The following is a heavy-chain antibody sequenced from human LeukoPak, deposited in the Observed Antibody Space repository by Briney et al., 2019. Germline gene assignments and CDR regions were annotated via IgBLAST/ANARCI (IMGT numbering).Heavy chain of an antibody. V-gene: IGHV1-69*05. CDR2: IIPIFGTA. CDR1: GGTFSSYA. CDR3: ARIVDTAMVAYGDYVSGFDY. Sequence: SVKVSCKASGGTFSSYAISWVRQAPGQGLEWMGRIIPIFGTANYAQKFQGRVTITTDESTSTAYMELSSLRSEDTAVYYCARIVDTAMVAYGDYVSGFDYWGQGTLVTVSS. J-gene: IGHJ4*02. D-gene: IGHD5-18*01.